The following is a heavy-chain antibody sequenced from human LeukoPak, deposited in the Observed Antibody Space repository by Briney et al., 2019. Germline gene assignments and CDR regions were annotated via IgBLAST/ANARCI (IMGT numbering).Heavy chain of an antibody. CDR1: GGSFSVYY. V-gene: IGHV4-34*01. CDR3: ARGRLRYFDWLPFDY. CDR2: IIHIGST. D-gene: IGHD3-9*01. J-gene: IGHJ4*02. Sequence: SETLSLTCAVYGGSFSVYYWSWIRQPPGKGLEWIGEIIHIGSTNYSPSLKSRVTISVDTSKNYFSLKLSSVTAADTAVYYCARGRLRYFDWLPFDYWGQGTLVTVSS.